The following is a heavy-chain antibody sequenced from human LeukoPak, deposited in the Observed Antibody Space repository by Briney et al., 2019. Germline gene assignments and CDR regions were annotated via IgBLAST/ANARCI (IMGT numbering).Heavy chain of an antibody. CDR2: ISAYNGNT. Sequence: ASVKVSCKASGYTFTSYGISWVRQAPGQGLEWMGWISAYNGNTNYAQKYQGRVTMTTDASTSTAYMELRSLRSDDTAVYYCARTRVEFYDSSGYLPFQHWGQGTLVTVSS. J-gene: IGHJ1*01. CDR3: ARTRVEFYDSSGYLPFQH. CDR1: GYTFTSYG. D-gene: IGHD3-22*01. V-gene: IGHV1-18*01.